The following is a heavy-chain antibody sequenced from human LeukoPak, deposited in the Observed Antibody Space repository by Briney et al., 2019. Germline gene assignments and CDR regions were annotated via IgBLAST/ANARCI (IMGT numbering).Heavy chain of an antibody. CDR3: AKVGPNDILTGYYWSYFDY. CDR1: GFTFSSYA. CDR2: ISGSGGST. V-gene: IGHV3-23*01. D-gene: IGHD3-9*01. Sequence: GGSLRLSCAASGFTFSSYAMSWVRQAPGKGLEWVPAISGSGGSTYYADSVKGRFTISRDNSKNTLYLQMNSLRAEDTAVYYCAKVGPNDILTGYYWSYFDYWGQGTLVTVSS. J-gene: IGHJ4*02.